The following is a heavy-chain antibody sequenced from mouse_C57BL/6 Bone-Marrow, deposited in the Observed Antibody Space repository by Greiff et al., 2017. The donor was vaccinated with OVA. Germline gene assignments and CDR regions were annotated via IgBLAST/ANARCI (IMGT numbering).Heavy chain of an antibody. CDR2: INSDGGST. CDR1: EYEFPSHD. D-gene: IGHD2-5*01. J-gene: IGHJ3*01. CDR3: NYGWFAY. V-gene: IGHV5-2*01. Sequence: EVKLMESGGGLVQPGESLKLSCESNEYEFPSHDLSWVRKTPEKRLELVAAINSDGGSTYYPDTMERRFIISRDNTKKTLYLQMSSLRSEDTALHYSNYGWFAYWGQGTLVTVSA.